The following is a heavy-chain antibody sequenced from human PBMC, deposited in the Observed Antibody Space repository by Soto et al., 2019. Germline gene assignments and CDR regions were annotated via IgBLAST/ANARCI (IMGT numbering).Heavy chain of an antibody. CDR3: ARDYRQFDS. Sequence: GGSLRLSCAASGFTFFSYTMNWVRQAPGKGLEWVATIGSDGNYIYYADSVKGRFTISRDNAKNLLYLEMNSVRGEDTALYYCARDYRQFDSGGQGTLVTGSS. CDR2: IGSDGNYI. J-gene: IGHJ4*02. V-gene: IGHV3-21*01. CDR1: GFTFFSYT. D-gene: IGHD4-4*01.